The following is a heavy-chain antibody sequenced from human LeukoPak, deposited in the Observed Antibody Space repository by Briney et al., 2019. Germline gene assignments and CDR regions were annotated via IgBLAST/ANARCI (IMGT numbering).Heavy chain of an antibody. D-gene: IGHD5-24*01. Sequence: GASVKVSCKASGYTFTGYYMHWVRQAPGQGLEWMGWINPNSGGTNYAQRFQGRVTMTRDTSISTAYMELSRLRSDDTAVYYCARGAEMATTHYYYYYMDVWGKGTTVTVSS. CDR1: GYTFTGYY. J-gene: IGHJ6*03. CDR3: ARGAEMATTHYYYYYMDV. V-gene: IGHV1-2*02. CDR2: INPNSGGT.